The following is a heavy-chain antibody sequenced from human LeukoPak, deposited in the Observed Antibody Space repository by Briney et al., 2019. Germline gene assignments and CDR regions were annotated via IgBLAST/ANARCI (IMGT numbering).Heavy chain of an antibody. J-gene: IGHJ4*02. CDR1: GASISSDY. V-gene: IGHV4-59*08. CDR2: IYITGNT. D-gene: IGHD1-14*01. CDR3: ARHPFFNPFDY. Sequence: SETLSLTCAVSGASISSDYWSWIRQPPGKGLEWIGYIYITGNTNYSPSLKSRVTMSLDTSKNQFSLKLSSVTATDTAVYYCARHPFFNPFDYWGLGTLVTVSS.